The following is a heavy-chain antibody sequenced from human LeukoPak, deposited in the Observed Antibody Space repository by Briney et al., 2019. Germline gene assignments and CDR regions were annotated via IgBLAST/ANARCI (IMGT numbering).Heavy chain of an antibody. V-gene: IGHV3-21*01. CDR2: ISDSSTYI. CDR1: GFTFSSFS. J-gene: IGHJ6*02. CDR3: ARVGTTSNFYYYYGMDV. Sequence: PGGSLRLSCAASGFTFSSFSMNWVRQAPGKGLEWVSSISDSSTYIYYADSLKGRFTISRDNAKNSLYLQMDSLRAEDTAVYYCARVGTTSNFYYYYGMDVWGQGTAVTVSS. D-gene: IGHD2/OR15-2a*01.